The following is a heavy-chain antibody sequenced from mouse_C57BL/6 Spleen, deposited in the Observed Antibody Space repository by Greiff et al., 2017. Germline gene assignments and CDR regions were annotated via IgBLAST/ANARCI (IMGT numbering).Heavy chain of an antibody. D-gene: IGHD2-4*01. CDR3: ARARDYHWYFDV. J-gene: IGHJ1*03. CDR2: ISYDGSN. V-gene: IGHV3-6*01. CDR1: GYSITSGYY. Sequence: EVQLQESGPGLVKPSQSLSLTCSVTGYSITSGYYWNWIRQFPGNKLEWMGYISYDGSNNYNPSLKNRISITRDTSTNQFFLKLNSVTTEDTATYYCARARDYHWYFDVWGTGTTVTVSS.